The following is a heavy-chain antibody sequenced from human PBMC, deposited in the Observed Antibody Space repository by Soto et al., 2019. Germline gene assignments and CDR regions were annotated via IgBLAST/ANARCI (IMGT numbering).Heavy chain of an antibody. D-gene: IGHD6-6*01. CDR2: IYYSGST. J-gene: IGHJ1*01. Sequence: QVQLQESGPGLVKPSQTLSLTCTVSGGSISSGGYYWSWIRQHPGKGLEWIGYIYYSGSTYYNPSLKSRVTISVDTSKNQFSLKLSSVTAADTAEYYCANGYSSSSEYFQHWGQGTLVTVSS. V-gene: IGHV4-31*03. CDR1: GGSISSGGYY. CDR3: ANGYSSSSEYFQH.